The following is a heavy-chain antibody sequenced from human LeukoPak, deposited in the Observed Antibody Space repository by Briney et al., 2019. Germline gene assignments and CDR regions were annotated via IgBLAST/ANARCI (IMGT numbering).Heavy chain of an antibody. Sequence: GGSLRLSCLASGFTFSSYAMHWVRQAPGKGLEYVSASSSNGGSKYYADSVKGGFTISRDNSKNTLYLQMSSLRAEDTAVYYCVKDRINYMDVVFQHWGQGTLVTVSS. CDR1: GFTFSSYA. V-gene: IGHV3-64D*06. CDR2: SSSNGGSK. J-gene: IGHJ1*01. D-gene: IGHD4-11*01. CDR3: VKDRINYMDVVFQH.